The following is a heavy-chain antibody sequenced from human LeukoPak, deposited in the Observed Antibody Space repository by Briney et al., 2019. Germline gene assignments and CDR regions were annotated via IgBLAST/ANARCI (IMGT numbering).Heavy chain of an antibody. Sequence: SETLSLTCTVSGASISSDYWSWIRQPPGKGLGWIGYIYDSGSTNYNPSLKSRVTISVDTSKKQFSLKLSSVTAADTAVYYCARLFAPTGTGYFDYWGQGTLVAVSS. CDR3: ARLFAPTGTGYFDY. J-gene: IGHJ4*02. CDR2: IYDSGST. V-gene: IGHV4-59*01. D-gene: IGHD6-13*01. CDR1: GASISSDY.